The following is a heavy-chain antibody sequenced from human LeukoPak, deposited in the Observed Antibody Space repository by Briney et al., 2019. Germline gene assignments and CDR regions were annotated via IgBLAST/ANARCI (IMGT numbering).Heavy chain of an antibody. V-gene: IGHV3-30*02. J-gene: IGHJ4*02. D-gene: IGHD3-10*01. CDR2: IRHDGNKK. CDR1: GFTFSQYA. CDR3: AKDLARFGDLANFDY. Sequence: VGSLRLSCAASGFTFSQYAMHWVRQAPGKGLEWVAYIRHDGNKKYYADSVKGRFTISRDNSKNTLHLQMSSLRAEDTAVYYCAKDLARFGDLANFDYWGQGTLVSVSS.